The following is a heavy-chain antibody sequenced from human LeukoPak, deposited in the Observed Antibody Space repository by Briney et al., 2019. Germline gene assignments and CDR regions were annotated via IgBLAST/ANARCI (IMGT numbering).Heavy chain of an antibody. D-gene: IGHD1-26*01. CDR1: GFTLSSYY. V-gene: IGHV3-30*14. J-gene: IGHJ4*02. Sequence: GGSLRLSCAGSGFTLSSYYMHWVRQAPDKGLEWVAVMSYDETTANYAGSVQGRFTVSRDNSKNTLFLQINSLRAEDMAMYFCTRGGGANYYGDYFDYWSQGTLVTLSS. CDR2: MSYDETTA. CDR3: TRGGGANYYGDYFDY.